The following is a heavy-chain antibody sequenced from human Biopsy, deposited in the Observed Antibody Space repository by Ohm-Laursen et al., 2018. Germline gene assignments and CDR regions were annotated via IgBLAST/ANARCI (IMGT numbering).Heavy chain of an antibody. CDR3: ARLYRLDDYWNDDPPDAFDV. J-gene: IGHJ3*01. V-gene: IGHV4-59*07. D-gene: IGHD3-3*01. CDR1: GGSIKSYY. Sequence: SDTLSLTCPVSGGSIKSYYWNWIRQSPRKGLEWIGHISDRGTTNYNPSLRGRVTISVDTSKKQFSLKLSSVTAADTAVFFCARLYRLDDYWNDDPPDAFDVWGQGTMVTVSS. CDR2: ISDRGTT.